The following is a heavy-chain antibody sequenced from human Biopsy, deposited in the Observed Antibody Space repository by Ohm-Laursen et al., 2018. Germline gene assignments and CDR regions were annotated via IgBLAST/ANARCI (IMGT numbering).Heavy chain of an antibody. D-gene: IGHD4-17*01. V-gene: IGHV3-7*01. Sequence: SLRLSCSASRFTFSRYWMNWVRQAPGKGLEWVANINQDGSEKYYVDSVKGRFTISRDNAENSLYLEMNSLRTEDTAVYYCAKSLGDYWGDYYYGLDAWGQGATVTVSS. J-gene: IGHJ6*02. CDR2: INQDGSEK. CDR3: AKSLGDYWGDYYYGLDA. CDR1: RFTFSRYW.